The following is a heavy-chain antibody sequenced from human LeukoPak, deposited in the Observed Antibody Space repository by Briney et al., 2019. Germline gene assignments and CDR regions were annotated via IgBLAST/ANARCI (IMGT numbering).Heavy chain of an antibody. J-gene: IGHJ6*03. CDR1: GYTFTSYA. CDR3: ARAGVKQLRYYYFYYMDV. V-gene: IGHV7-4-1*02. D-gene: IGHD6-13*01. CDR2: INLNTGNP. Sequence: ASVKVSCKASGYTFTSYAMNWVRQAPGQGLEWMGWINLNTGNPTYAQGFTGRFVFSLDTSVSTAYLQISSLKAEDTAVYYCARAGVKQLRYYYFYYMDVWGKGTTVTVSS.